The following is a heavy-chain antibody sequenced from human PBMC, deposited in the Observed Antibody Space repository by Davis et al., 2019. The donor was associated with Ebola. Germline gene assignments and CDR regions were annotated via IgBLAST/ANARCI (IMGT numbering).Heavy chain of an antibody. CDR1: GGTFSSYA. CDR3: ARGGIAARPGNWFDP. Sequence: SVKVSCKASGGTFSSYAISWVRQAPGQGLEWMGGIIPIFGTANYAQKFQGRVTITADESTGTAYMELSSLRSEDTAVYYCARGGIAARPGNWFDPWGQGTLVTVSS. J-gene: IGHJ5*02. D-gene: IGHD6-6*01. V-gene: IGHV1-69*13. CDR2: IIPIFGTA.